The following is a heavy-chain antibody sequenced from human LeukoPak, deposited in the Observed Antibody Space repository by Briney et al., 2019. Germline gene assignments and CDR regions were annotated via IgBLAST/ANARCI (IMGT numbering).Heavy chain of an antibody. V-gene: IGHV4-34*01. D-gene: IGHD4-11*01. J-gene: IGHJ4*02. CDR3: ARPSSPRNYEDY. Sequence: SETLSLTCAVYGGSFSGYYWSWIRQPPGKGLEWIGEINHSGSTNYNLSLKSRVTISVDTSKNQFSLKLSSVTAADTAVYYCARPSSPRNYEDYWGQGTLVTVSS. CDR1: GGSFSGYY. CDR2: INHSGST.